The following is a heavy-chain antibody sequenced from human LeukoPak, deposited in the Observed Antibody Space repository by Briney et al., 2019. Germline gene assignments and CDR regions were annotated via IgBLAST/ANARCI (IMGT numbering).Heavy chain of an antibody. CDR2: ISSSGSTI. V-gene: IGHV3-48*03. D-gene: IGHD6-13*01. Sequence: GGSLRLSCAASGSTFSSYEMNWVRQAPGKGLEWVSYISSSGSTIYYADSVKGRFTISRDNAKNSLYLQMNSLRAEDTAVYYCARMQQPVGFDYWGQGTLVTVSS. CDR1: GSTFSSYE. J-gene: IGHJ4*02. CDR3: ARMQQPVGFDY.